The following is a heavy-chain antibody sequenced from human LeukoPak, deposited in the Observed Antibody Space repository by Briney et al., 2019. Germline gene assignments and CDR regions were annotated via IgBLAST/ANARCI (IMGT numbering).Heavy chain of an antibody. CDR2: IYTSGGT. CDR3: ARGYECTTTSCYTGFDY. V-gene: IGHV4-4*07. D-gene: IGHD2-2*02. J-gene: IGHJ4*02. Sequence: PSETLSLTCTVSGGSISSYYWSWIRQPAGKGLEWIGRIYTSGGTIYNPSLKSRVTMSVDTSKNQFSLRLSSVTAADTAVYYCARGYECTTTSCYTGFDYWGQGTLVTVSS. CDR1: GGSISSYY.